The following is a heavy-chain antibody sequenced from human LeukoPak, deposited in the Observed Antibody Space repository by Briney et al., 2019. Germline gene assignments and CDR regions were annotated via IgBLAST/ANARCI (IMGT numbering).Heavy chain of an antibody. D-gene: IGHD3-10*01. Sequence: SETLSLTCTVSGGSISSYYWSWIRQPPGKGLEWIGYIYYSGSTNYNPSLKSRVTISVDTSKNQFSLKLSSVTAADTAVYYCARIRSYYNSFDYRGQGTLVTVSS. CDR2: IYYSGST. CDR1: GGSISSYY. J-gene: IGHJ4*02. CDR3: ARIRSYYNSFDY. V-gene: IGHV4-59*01.